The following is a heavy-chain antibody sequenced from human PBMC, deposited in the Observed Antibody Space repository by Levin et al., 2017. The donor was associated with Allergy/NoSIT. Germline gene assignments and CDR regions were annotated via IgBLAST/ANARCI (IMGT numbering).Heavy chain of an antibody. Sequence: SSETLSLTCAVYGGSFSGYYWSWIRQPPGKGLEWIGEINHSGSTNYNPSLKSRVTISVDTSKNQFSLKLSSVTAADTAVYYCARTALLWSGRPTAREGYCDYWGQGTLVTVSS. V-gene: IGHV4-34*01. CDR2: INHSGST. CDR1: GGSFSGYY. D-gene: IGHD3-10*01. J-gene: IGHJ4*02. CDR3: ARTALLWSGRPTAREGYCDY.